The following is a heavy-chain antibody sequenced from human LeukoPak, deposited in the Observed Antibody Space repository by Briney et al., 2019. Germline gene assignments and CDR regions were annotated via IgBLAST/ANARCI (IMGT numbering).Heavy chain of an antibody. CDR1: GFTFGDYT. CDR2: IRSKAYGGTT. D-gene: IGHD3-22*01. CDR3: TRGHDDSSGYYYVWYFQH. Sequence: GGSLRLSCTASGFTFGDYTMSWVRQAPGKGLEWVGFIRSKAYGGTTEYAASVKGRFTISRDDSKSIAYLQMNSLKTEDTAVYYCTRGHDDSSGYYYVWYFQHWGQGTLVTVSS. V-gene: IGHV3-49*04. J-gene: IGHJ1*01.